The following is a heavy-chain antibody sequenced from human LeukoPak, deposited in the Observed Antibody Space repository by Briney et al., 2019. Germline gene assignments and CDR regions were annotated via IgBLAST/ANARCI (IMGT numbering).Heavy chain of an antibody. Sequence: GGSLRLSCAASGFTFSNYEMNWVRQAPGKGLEWVSYISRSSGSSIYYADSVNGRFTISRDNAKNSLYLQMSSLRAEETAVYYCARDSSGWYYFDYWGQGILVTVSS. D-gene: IGHD6-19*01. V-gene: IGHV3-48*03. CDR3: ARDSSGWYYFDY. J-gene: IGHJ4*02. CDR2: ISRSSGSSI. CDR1: GFTFSNYE.